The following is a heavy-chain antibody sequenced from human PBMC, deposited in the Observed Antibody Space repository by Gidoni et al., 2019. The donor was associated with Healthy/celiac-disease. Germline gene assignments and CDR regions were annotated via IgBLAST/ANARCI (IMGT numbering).Heavy chain of an antibody. CDR2: IYTSGST. V-gene: IGHV4-61*02. D-gene: IGHD5-12*01. CDR1: GGSISSGSYY. J-gene: IGHJ2*01. Sequence: QVQLQESGPGLVKPSQTLSLTCTVSGGSISSGSYYWSWIRQPAGKGLEWIGRIYTSGSTNYNPSLKSRVTISVDTSKNQFSLKLSSVTAADTAVYYCARDRGEMATIEGIYWYFDLWGRGTLVTVSA. CDR3: ARDRGEMATIEGIYWYFDL.